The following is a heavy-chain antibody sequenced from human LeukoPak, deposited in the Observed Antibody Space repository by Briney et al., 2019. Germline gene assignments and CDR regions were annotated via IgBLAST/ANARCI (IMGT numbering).Heavy chain of an antibody. J-gene: IGHJ4*02. CDR2: ISSSGSTI. CDR3: ARYSSSWRKNFDY. D-gene: IGHD6-13*01. Sequence: GGSLRLSCAASGFTFSDYYMSWIRQAPGKGLEWVSYISSSGSTIYYADSVKGRFTISRDNAKNSLYLQMNSLRAEDTAVYYCARYSSSWRKNFDYWGQGTLVTVSS. V-gene: IGHV3-11*01. CDR1: GFTFSDYY.